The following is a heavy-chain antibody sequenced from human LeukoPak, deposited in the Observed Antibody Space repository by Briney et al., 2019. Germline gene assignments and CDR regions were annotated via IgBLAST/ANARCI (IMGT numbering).Heavy chain of an antibody. CDR2: ISGSGGST. J-gene: IGHJ5*02. D-gene: IGHD3-9*01. V-gene: IGHV3-23*01. CDR3: AKEGLRYFDWLLMDWFDP. Sequence: GGSLRLSCAASGFTFSSYAMSWVRQAPGKGLEWVSAISGSGGSTYYADSVKGRFTISRDNSKNTLYLQMNSLRAEDTAVYYCAKEGLRYFDWLLMDWFDPWGQGTLVIVSS. CDR1: GFTFSSYA.